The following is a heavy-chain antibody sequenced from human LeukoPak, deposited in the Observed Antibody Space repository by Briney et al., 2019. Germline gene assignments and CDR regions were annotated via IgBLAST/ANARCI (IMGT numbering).Heavy chain of an antibody. D-gene: IGHD5-18*01. J-gene: IGHJ3*02. CDR2: IYTSGST. V-gene: IGHV4-59*10. Sequence: PSETLSLTCAVYGGSFSGYYWSWIRQPAGKGLEWIGRIYTSGSTNYNPSLKSRVTMSVDTSKNQFSLKLSSVTAADTAVYYCASVDTAMYDAFDIWGQGTMVTVSS. CDR1: GGSFSGYY. CDR3: ASVDTAMYDAFDI.